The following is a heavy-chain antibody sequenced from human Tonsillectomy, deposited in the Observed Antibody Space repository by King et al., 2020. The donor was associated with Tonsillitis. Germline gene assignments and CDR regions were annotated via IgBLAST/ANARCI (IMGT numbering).Heavy chain of an antibody. CDR1: GYSFITDS. V-gene: IGHV5-10-1*03. D-gene: IGHD7-27*01. CDR2: IEPSDSYT. Sequence: VQLVEAGAEVKKPGESLRISCKASGYSFITDSITWVRQMPGKGLEWMGRIEPSDSYTNYSPSFQGHVTISTDKSISTAYLQWSSLKASDTAFYYCARHQPSTPLGGYWFDPWSQGTRVTVSS. J-gene: IGHJ5*02. CDR3: ARHQPSTPLGGYWFDP.